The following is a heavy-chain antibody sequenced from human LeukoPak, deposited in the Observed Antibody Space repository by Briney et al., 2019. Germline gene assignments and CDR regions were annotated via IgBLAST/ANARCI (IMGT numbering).Heavy chain of an antibody. Sequence: SETLSLTCTVSGYFINSGGCFWSWLRQHPGKGLEWIGYIHNTGTTYYNPSLKSRVSISVDTSKNQFSLKLRSVTAADTAVYFCAREEGDDAFDFWSQGTLVTVSS. J-gene: IGHJ3*01. CDR1: GYFINSGGCF. CDR2: IHNTGTT. V-gene: IGHV4-31*03. CDR3: AREEGDDAFDF. D-gene: IGHD3-16*01.